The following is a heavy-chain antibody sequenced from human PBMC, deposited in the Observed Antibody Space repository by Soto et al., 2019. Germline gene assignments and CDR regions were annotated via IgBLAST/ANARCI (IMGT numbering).Heavy chain of an antibody. D-gene: IGHD3-10*01. CDR3: ARDRDDYGSGNYYNRIDF. CDR1: GGIFSTYA. J-gene: IGHJ4*02. Sequence: QVQLVQSGAEVKKRGSSVKVSCKASGGIFSTYAISWLRQAPGQGLEWMGGIIPLFGTPNYAQRFQGRVTITADESTSTAYMDLSRLRSEDTAVYYCARDRDDYGSGNYYNRIDFWGQGTLVTVSS. CDR2: IIPLFGTP. V-gene: IGHV1-69*01.